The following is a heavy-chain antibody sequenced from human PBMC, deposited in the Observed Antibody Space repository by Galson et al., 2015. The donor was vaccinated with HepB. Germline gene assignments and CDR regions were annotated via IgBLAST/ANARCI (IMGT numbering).Heavy chain of an antibody. D-gene: IGHD2-15*01. Sequence: SVKVSCKASGGPFKFYGISWIRQAPGQGLEWMGAIIPLFGTSNSAQTFQGRVTITADEITSTAYMNMSSLSSEDTAVYYCARGGYCSSGSCYGNGLDPWGQGTLITVAS. J-gene: IGHJ5*02. CDR2: IIPLFGTS. V-gene: IGHV1-69*13. CDR3: ARGGYCSSGSCYGNGLDP. CDR1: GGPFKFYG.